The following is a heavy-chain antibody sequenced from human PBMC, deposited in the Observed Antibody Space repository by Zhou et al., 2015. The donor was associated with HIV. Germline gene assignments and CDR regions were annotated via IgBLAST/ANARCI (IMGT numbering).Heavy chain of an antibody. CDR1: GGTFSSYA. CDR2: IIPIFGTA. D-gene: IGHD2-2*02. J-gene: IGHJ6*03. Sequence: QVQLVQSGAEVKKPGSSVKVSCKASGGTFSSYAISWVRQAPGQGLEWMGGIIPIFGTANYAQKFQGRVTITADESTSTAYMELSSLRSEDTAVYYCASGYCSSTSCYKGDYYYYMDVWGKGTTVTVSS. V-gene: IGHV1-69*01. CDR3: ASGYCSSTSCYKGDYYYYMDV.